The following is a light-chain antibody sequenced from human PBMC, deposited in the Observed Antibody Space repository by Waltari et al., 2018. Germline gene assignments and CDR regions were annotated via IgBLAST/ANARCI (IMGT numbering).Light chain of an antibody. Sequence: EVVMTQSPATLSVSQGESATLPCSASQSIRINMVWYQQRPGQAPRLLIYEASMRATDIPARFSGSGSGTEFTLTISSVQAEDAAVYYCQQFNDWPRTFGQGTKVEIK. CDR3: QQFNDWPRT. V-gene: IGKV3-15*01. CDR2: EAS. J-gene: IGKJ1*01. CDR1: QSIRIN.